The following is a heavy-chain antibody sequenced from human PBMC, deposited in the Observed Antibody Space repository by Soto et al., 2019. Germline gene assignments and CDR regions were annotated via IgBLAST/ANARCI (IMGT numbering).Heavy chain of an antibody. CDR1: GFSLSNARMG. CDR2: IFSNDEK. Sequence: QVTLKESGPVLVKPTETLTLTCTVSGFSLSNARMGVSWIRQPPGKALEWLAHIFSNDEKSYSTSLKSRLTISKDTSKSQVVLTMTNMDPVDTATYYCAHRPNDHFFAYWGQGTLVTVSS. J-gene: IGHJ4*02. V-gene: IGHV2-26*01. D-gene: IGHD3-3*02. CDR3: AHRPNDHFFAY.